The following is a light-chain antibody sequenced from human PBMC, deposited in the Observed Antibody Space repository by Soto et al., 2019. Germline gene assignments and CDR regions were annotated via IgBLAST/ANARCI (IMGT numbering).Light chain of an antibody. CDR2: AGS. V-gene: IGKV3D-15*01. J-gene: IGKJ1*01. Sequence: IVLTQSPGTLSVSPGDRVTLSCMASQSISINLAWYQHKPGQAPRLLSHAGSTRATGIPARISGSGSGTEFTLTISSLKSEDFEVYYCQQFRNWPWTFGQGTKVDIK. CDR1: QSISIN. CDR3: QQFRNWPWT.